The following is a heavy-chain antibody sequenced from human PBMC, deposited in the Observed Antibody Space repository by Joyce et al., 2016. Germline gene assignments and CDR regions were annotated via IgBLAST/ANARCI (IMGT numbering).Heavy chain of an antibody. D-gene: IGHD5-12*01. J-gene: IGHJ2*01. CDR1: GFSLSTTAMR. Sequence: QVTLKESGPALVKPTQTLTLTCTFSGFSLSTTAMRVSWIRQPPGKALEWLARIDWDDDKLYSTSLKTMLTISKGTSKNQVVLTMTNMDPVDTATYYCAQSRESGYSGWYFDLWGRGTLVTVST. CDR2: IDWDDDK. CDR3: AQSRESGYSGWYFDL. V-gene: IGHV2-70*04.